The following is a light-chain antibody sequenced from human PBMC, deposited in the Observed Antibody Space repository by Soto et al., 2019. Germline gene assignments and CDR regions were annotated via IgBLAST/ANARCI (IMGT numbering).Light chain of an antibody. V-gene: IGKV3-11*01. J-gene: IGKJ1*01. CDR2: NES. CDR3: QQRYRWPET. CDR1: QSVTNF. Sequence: EIVLTQSPGTLSLSPGERATLSCRASQSVTNFLAWYQQKHGQSPSLLIYNESHRATGIPARFSGSGSGTDFTLTISSLEPEDFAVYYCQQRYRWPETFGQGTKVDIK.